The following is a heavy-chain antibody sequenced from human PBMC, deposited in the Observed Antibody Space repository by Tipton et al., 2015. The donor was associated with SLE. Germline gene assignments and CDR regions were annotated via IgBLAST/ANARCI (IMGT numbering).Heavy chain of an antibody. Sequence: TLSLTCTVSGGSISSKTYYWGWIRQPPGKGLEWIGSIYHSGSTYYNPSLKSRVTISVDTSKNQFSLKLSPVTAADTAVYYCARVQAYEGFDPWGQGTLVTLPS. J-gene: IGHJ5*02. V-gene: IGHV4-39*07. D-gene: IGHD3-16*01. CDR3: ARVQAYEGFDP. CDR2: IYHSGST. CDR1: GGSISSKTYY.